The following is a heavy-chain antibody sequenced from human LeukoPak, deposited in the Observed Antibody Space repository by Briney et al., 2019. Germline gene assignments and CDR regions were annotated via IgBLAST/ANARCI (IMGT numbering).Heavy chain of an antibody. V-gene: IGHV3-23*01. CDR2: TSAGGDTT. Sequence: GGSLRLSCAASGLAFSVCAMSWVRQAPGKGLEWVSGTSAGGDTTSYADSVKGRFTISRDNSENTLYLQMNSLRAEDTAVYYCAKATGYLLWGQGTLVTVSS. CDR1: GLAFSVCA. D-gene: IGHD1-14*01. CDR3: AKATGYLL. J-gene: IGHJ4*02.